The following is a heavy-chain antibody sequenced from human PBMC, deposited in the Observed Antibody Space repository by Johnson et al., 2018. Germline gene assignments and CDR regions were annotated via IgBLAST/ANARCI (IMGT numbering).Heavy chain of an antibody. V-gene: IGHV3-7*01. Sequence: VQLVESGGGLVQPGGSLRLSCAASGFIFSSYWMSWVRQAPGKGLEWVANIKEDGSEKYYVDSVKGRFTISRDNAKNSLYLQMNSLRTEDTAVYYCARIMGGGPDYWGQGTLVTVSS. CDR1: GFIFSSYW. CDR2: IKEDGSEK. CDR3: ARIMGGGPDY. D-gene: IGHD3-16*01. J-gene: IGHJ4*02.